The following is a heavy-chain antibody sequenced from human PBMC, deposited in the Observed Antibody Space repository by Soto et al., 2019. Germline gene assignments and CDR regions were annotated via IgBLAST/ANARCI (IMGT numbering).Heavy chain of an antibody. D-gene: IGHD6-19*01. V-gene: IGHV3-30*03. Sequence: QVQLVESGGGVVQPGRSLRLSCAASGFTFSSYGMHWVRQAPGKGLEWVAVISYDGSNKYYADSVKGRFTISRDNSKNXLXXXXXXXXXXXTAXXYXAXXIXVAGTHYFDYWGQGTLVTVSS. CDR3: AXXIXVAGTHYFDY. CDR1: GFTFSSYG. J-gene: IGHJ4*02. CDR2: ISYDGSNK.